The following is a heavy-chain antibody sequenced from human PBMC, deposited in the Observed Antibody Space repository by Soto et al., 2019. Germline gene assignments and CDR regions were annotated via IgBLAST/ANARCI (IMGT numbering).Heavy chain of an antibody. CDR3: ARIPVDTYMTYWFDP. Sequence: SETLSLTCTVSGDSVTSGDYYWSWIRHPPWKGLEWIGSIYYSGNTNYSPSLKSRVAISLDTSHNQFSLKLSSVTAADTAVYFCARIPVDTYMTYWFDPWGQGTLVTVSS. V-gene: IGHV4-61*08. CDR1: GDSVTSGDYY. D-gene: IGHD5-18*01. CDR2: IYYSGNT. J-gene: IGHJ5*01.